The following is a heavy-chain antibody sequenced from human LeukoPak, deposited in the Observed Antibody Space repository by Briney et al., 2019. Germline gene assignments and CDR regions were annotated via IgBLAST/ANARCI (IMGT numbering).Heavy chain of an antibody. Sequence: ASVKVSCKTSEYTFTGYAMNWVRQAPGQGLEWMGWINTNTGNPTYAQGFTGRFVFSLDTSVSTAYLQISSLKAEDTAVYYCARDRYSGYDPETGPPNYWGQGTLVTVSS. J-gene: IGHJ4*02. D-gene: IGHD5-12*01. CDR2: INTNTGNP. V-gene: IGHV7-4-1*02. CDR3: ARDRYSGYDPETGPPNY. CDR1: EYTFTGYA.